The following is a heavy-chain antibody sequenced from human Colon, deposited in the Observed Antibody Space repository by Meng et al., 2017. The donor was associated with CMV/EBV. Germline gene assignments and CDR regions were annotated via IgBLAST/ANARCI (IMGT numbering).Heavy chain of an antibody. CDR3: VRDHTYDRKIY. D-gene: IGHD2-8*01. CDR2: IYYSGST. J-gene: IGHJ4*02. V-gene: IGHV4-39*07. CDR1: GGSISSSLYY. Sequence: QLQLHGWGPGLVKPSATLSPTCTVSGGSISSSLYYWGWIRQFPRKGLELIGSIYYSGSTFYNPSLKSRVTVSIDTSRNQFSLKLNSVTAADTAVYYCVRDHTYDRKIYWGQGSLVTVSS.